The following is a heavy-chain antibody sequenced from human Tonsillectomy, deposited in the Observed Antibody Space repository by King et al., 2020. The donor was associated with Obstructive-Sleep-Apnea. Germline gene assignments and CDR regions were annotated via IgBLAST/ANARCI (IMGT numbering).Heavy chain of an antibody. D-gene: IGHD3-10*01. V-gene: IGHV3-23*04. J-gene: IGHJ5*02. CDR2: ISGSGGST. CDR1: GVTFSSYA. CDR3: AKDHRFGELYWFDP. Sequence: VQLVESGGGLVQPGGSLRLSCAASGVTFSSYAMSWVRQAPGKGPEWVAAISGSGGSTYYADSVKGRFTISRDNSKNTLYLQMNSLRAEDTAVYYCAKDHRFGELYWFDPWGQGTLVTVSS.